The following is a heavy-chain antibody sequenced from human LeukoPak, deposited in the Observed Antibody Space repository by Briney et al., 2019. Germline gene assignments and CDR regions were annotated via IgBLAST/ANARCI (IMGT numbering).Heavy chain of an antibody. CDR1: GGSFSGYY. CDR3: ARHRPNFWSGYSEDY. D-gene: IGHD3-3*01. J-gene: IGHJ4*02. V-gene: IGHV4-34*01. Sequence: SETLSLTCAVYGGSFSGYYWSWVRQSPGKGLEWIGNIYYSGSTYYNPSLKSRVTISVDTSKNQFSLNLSSVTAADTAVYYCARHRPNFWSGYSEDYWGQGTLVTVSS. CDR2: IYYSGST.